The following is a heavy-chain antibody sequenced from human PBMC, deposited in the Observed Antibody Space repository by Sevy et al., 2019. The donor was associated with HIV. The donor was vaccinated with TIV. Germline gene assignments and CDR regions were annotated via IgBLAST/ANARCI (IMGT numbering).Heavy chain of an antibody. CDR1: GFTFNIYS. V-gene: IGHV3-23*01. Sequence: GGSLRLSCAASGFTFNIYSMSWVRQTPGKGLEWVATLSFGCGKINHADSVKGRFTMSRDDSMNAVYLQMNNRRVGDTAIYYCAREGCTKPHDYWGQGTLVTVSS. J-gene: IGHJ4*02. CDR2: LSFGCGKI. D-gene: IGHD2-8*01. CDR3: AREGCTKPHDY.